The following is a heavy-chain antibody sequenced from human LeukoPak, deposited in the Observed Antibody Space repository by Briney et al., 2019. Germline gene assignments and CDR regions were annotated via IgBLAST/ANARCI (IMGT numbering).Heavy chain of an antibody. CDR2: ISTYNGNT. J-gene: IGHJ6*03. CDR1: GNTLPTYG. CDR3: ARPAKGAYYYYYMDV. V-gene: IGHV1-18*01. Sequence: ASVKVSCKTSGNTLPTYGITWVRQAPGQGLEWMGWISTYNGNTNYAQKLQGRVTMTRDTSTNTAYTELRSPRSNDTAVYYCARPAKGAYYYYYMDVRGTGTTVTVSS. D-gene: IGHD1-26*01.